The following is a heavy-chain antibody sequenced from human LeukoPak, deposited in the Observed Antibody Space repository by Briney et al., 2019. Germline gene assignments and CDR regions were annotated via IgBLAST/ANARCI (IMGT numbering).Heavy chain of an antibody. V-gene: IGHV3-23*01. J-gene: IGHJ4*02. D-gene: IGHD3-10*01. CDR2: ISGSGGST. CDR1: GFTFSSYA. CDR3: ARDVVLGSGSCAS. Sequence: GGSLRLSCAASGFTFSSYAMSWVRQAPGKGLQWVSAISGSGGSTYYADSVKGRFTISRDNSKNTLFLQMNSLRAEDTAVYLCARDVVLGSGSCASWGQGTLVTVSS.